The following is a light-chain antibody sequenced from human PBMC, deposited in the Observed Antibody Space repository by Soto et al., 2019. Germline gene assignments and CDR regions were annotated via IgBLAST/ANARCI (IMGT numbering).Light chain of an antibody. J-gene: IGKJ5*01. Sequence: DIQMTQSPFSLSASVGDRVTITCRPSQSISTYLNWYQQKAGKAPKLLIYSASSLQSGAPSRFSGSGSGTDFTLTISSLQPEDSATYYCQQSYRTPITFGQGTRLEIK. CDR1: QSISTY. CDR3: QQSYRTPIT. CDR2: SAS. V-gene: IGKV1-39*01.